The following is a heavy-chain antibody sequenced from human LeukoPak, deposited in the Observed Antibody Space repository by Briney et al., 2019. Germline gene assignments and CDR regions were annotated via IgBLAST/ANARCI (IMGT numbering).Heavy chain of an antibody. D-gene: IGHD3-22*01. CDR2: ISMRISYI. J-gene: IGHJ4*02. CDR1: VFTFIGYS. CDR3: ARGREAAKYYYDSSGYYPDY. Sequence: GGSLRLSCAASVFTFIGYSMYWVREAPRKGLEWVSSISMRISYIYSADSVTGRFTISRDKAKNSMYLHMNSQRAEDTAADYCARGREAAKYYYDSSGYYPDYWGQGTLVTVSS. V-gene: IGHV3-21*04.